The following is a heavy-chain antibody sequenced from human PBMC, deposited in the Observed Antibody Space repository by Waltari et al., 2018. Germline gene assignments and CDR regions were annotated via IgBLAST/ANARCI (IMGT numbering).Heavy chain of an antibody. D-gene: IGHD4-17*01. V-gene: IGHV4-61*02. J-gene: IGHJ4*02. CDR3: ARGGGVTTVTGFDY. CDR2: IYTSGST. Sequence: QVQLQESGPGLVKPSQTLSLTCTVSGGSISSGSYYRNWTRRPAGKGLEWIGRIYTSGSTNYNPSLKSRVTISVDTSKNQFSLKLSSVTAADTAVYYCARGGGVTTVTGFDYWGQGTLVTVSS. CDR1: GGSISSGSYY.